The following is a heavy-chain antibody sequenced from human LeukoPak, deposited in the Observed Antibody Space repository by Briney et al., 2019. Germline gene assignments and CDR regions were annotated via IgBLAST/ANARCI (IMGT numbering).Heavy chain of an antibody. CDR2: IYYSGST. D-gene: IGHD2-2*02. CDR3: ARAATTHQYCSSTSCYTREGDFYYYYYMDV. CDR1: GGSISSSSYY. J-gene: IGHJ6*03. Sequence: PSETLSLTCTVSGGSISSSSYYWGWLHQPPGKGLEWIGSIYYSGSTYYNPSLKSRVTISVDTSKNQFSLKLSSVTAADTAVYYCARAATTHQYCSSTSCYTREGDFYYYYYMDVWGKGTTVTVSS. V-gene: IGHV4-39*07.